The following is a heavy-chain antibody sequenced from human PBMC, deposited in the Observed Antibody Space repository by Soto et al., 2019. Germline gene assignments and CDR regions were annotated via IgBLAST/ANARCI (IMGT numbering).Heavy chain of an antibody. V-gene: IGHV1-69*01. D-gene: IGHD2-15*01. CDR1: GGTFSSYA. J-gene: IGHJ4*02. CDR3: ARRATLGSYEAYFDY. Sequence: QVQLVQSGAEVKKPGSSVKVSCKASGGTFSSYAISWVRQAPGQGLEWMGGIIPIFGTANYAQKFQGRVTITADESTSTAYMELSSLRSEDMAVYYCARRATLGSYEAYFDYWGQGTLVTVSS. CDR2: IIPIFGTA.